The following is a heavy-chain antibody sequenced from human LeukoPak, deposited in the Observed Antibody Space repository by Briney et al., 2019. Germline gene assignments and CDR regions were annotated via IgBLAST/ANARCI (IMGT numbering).Heavy chain of an antibody. CDR2: INHSGST. CDR1: GGSFSGYY. Sequence: SETLSLTCAVYGGSFSGYYWSWIRQPPGKGLEWIGEINHSGSTNYNPSLKSRVTISVDTSKNQFSLKLSSVTAADTAVYYCARALYGGNDYWGQRTLVTVSS. CDR3: ARALYGGNDY. J-gene: IGHJ4*02. D-gene: IGHD4-23*01. V-gene: IGHV4-34*01.